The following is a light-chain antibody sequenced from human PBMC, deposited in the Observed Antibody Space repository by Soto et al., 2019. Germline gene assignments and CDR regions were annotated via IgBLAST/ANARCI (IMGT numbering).Light chain of an antibody. CDR2: DAS. Sequence: DIQMTQSPSSLSASVGDRVTITCQARQDISNYLNWYQQKPGKAPKLLIYDASNLETGVASRFSGSASGTDFTFTISTLQPEDIATYYCHQYDNLPPSTVGQGNKLQIK. V-gene: IGKV1-33*01. CDR3: HQYDNLPPST. CDR1: QDISNY. J-gene: IGKJ2*01.